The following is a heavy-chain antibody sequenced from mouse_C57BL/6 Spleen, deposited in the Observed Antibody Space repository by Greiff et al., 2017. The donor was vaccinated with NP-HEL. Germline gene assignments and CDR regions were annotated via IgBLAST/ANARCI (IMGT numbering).Heavy chain of an antibody. CDR2: IRNKANGYTT. V-gene: IGHV7-3*01. D-gene: IGHD1-1*01. J-gene: IGHJ1*03. Sequence: EVKLVESGGGLVQPGGSLSLSCAASGFTFTDYYMSWVRQPPGKALEWLGFIRNKANGYTTEYSASVKRRFTISRDNSQSILYLQMNALRAEDSATYYCARYRSTYWYVDVWGTGTTVTVAS. CDR1: GFTFTDYY. CDR3: ARYRSTYWYVDV.